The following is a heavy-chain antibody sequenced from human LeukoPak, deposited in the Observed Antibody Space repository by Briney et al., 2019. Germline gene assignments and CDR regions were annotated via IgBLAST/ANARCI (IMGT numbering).Heavy chain of an antibody. CDR1: GSSINSYY. V-gene: IGHV4-59*01. J-gene: IGHJ4*02. Sequence: PSETLSLTCTVSGSSINSYYWSWIRQPPGKGLEWIGYIYYSGTTSYNPSLKSRVTISVDTSKNQFSLKLTSVTAADTAVYYCARDTTYSYMDYWGQGTLVTVSS. CDR3: ARDTTYSYMDY. CDR2: IYYSGTT. D-gene: IGHD5-18*01.